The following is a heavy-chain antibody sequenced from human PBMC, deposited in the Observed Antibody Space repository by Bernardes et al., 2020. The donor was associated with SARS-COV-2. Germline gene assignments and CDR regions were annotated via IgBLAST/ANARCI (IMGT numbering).Heavy chain of an antibody. CDR1: GGAISGYY. CDR3: ARHGAGEDLSYFDY. CDR2: IDNRGNT. Sequence: SEPLSLNCTVSGGAISGYYLSWIRQAPEKRLEWIGYIDNRGNTKFNHSLKSRVTISVDTSKNQFSLKVTSVTAADTAMYYCARHGAGEDLSYFDYWGRGTLVTVSS. D-gene: IGHD3-16*01. J-gene: IGHJ4*02. V-gene: IGHV4-59*01.